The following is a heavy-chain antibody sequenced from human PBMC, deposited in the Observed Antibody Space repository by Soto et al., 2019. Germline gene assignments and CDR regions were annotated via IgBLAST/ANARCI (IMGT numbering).Heavy chain of an antibody. CDR1: GGSISGGVHS. Sequence: QVQLQESGPGLVKPSETLSLTCTVSGGSISGGVHSWSWIRQPPGKGLEWIGHIFDSWSTYYNPSLMSRLTISVDTSKNKFSLRLSSVTAADTAVYYCAREIMPLTNDWYFDLWGRGTLVTVSS. D-gene: IGHD2-8*01. J-gene: IGHJ2*01. CDR3: AREIMPLTNDWYFDL. V-gene: IGHV4-30-4*01. CDR2: IFDSWST.